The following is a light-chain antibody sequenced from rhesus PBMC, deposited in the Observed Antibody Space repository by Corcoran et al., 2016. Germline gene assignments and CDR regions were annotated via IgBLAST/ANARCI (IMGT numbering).Light chain of an antibody. CDR1: QSLVHSDGKTY. CDR3: MQGTHWPLT. V-gene: IGKV2S9*01. CDR2: QVS. J-gene: IGKJ4*01. Sequence: VVMTQSPLSLPVTLGQPASISCRSSQSLVHSDGKTYLSWLQQKPGQPPRRLVYQVSKRYSGVPDRFSGIGAGTDFTMKITRVEAEDVGVYYCMQGTHWPLTFGGGTKVEIK.